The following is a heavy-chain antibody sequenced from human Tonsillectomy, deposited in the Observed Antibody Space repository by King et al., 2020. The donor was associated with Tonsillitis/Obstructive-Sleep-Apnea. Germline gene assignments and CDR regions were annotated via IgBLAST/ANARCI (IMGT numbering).Heavy chain of an antibody. Sequence: VQLVQSGGGLVQPGGSLRLSCAASGFTFSSYTMNWVRQAPGKGLEWVSHISTTISTIYYADSVKGRFTISRDNARNSLYLQMNSLRDEDTAVYYCARGYCRSSGGYGGVLDSGGQGALVPVS. D-gene: IGHD2-2*01. J-gene: IGHJ4*02. V-gene: IGHV3-48*02. CDR1: GFTFSSYT. CDR2: ISTTISTI. CDR3: ARGYCRSSGGYGGVLDS.